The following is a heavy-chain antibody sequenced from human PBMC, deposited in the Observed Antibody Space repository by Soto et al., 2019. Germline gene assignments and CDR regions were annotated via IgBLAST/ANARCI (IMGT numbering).Heavy chain of an antibody. CDR1: GGSFSGYY. D-gene: IGHD2-2*02. V-gene: IGHV4-34*01. J-gene: IGHJ6*02. CDR2: INHSGST. CDR3: ARGSTKPAAILGLYYYGMDV. Sequence: WETLSLTCAVYGGSFSGYYWSWIRQPPGKGLEWIGEINHSGSTNYNPSLKSRVTISVDTSKNQFSLKLSSVTAADTAVYYCARGSTKPAAILGLYYYGMDVWGQGTTVTVSS.